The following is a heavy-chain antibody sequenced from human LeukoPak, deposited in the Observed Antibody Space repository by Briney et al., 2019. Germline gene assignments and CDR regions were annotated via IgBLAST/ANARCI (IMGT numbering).Heavy chain of an antibody. V-gene: IGHV3-23*01. CDR2: ISGSGGST. CDR3: AKQTTFPGSYHLANFDY. Sequence: PGGSLRLSCAASGFTFSSYAMSWVRQAPGKGLKWVSAISGSGGSTYYADSVKGRFTISRDNSKNTLYLQMNSLRAEDTAVYYCAKQTTFPGSYHLANFDYWGQGTLVTVSS. J-gene: IGHJ4*02. CDR1: GFTFSSYA. D-gene: IGHD3-10*01.